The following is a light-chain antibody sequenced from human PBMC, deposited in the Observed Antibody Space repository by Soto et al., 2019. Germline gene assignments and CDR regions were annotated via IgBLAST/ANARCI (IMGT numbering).Light chain of an antibody. V-gene: IGKV1-39*01. CDR3: QQTYRTPRT. CDR1: QSIATF. J-gene: IGKJ1*01. Sequence: DIQMTQSPSSLSASVGDRVTITCRASQSIATFLNWYQQKSGNAPKLLIYVASTLQSGVPSRFSGSGSGTEFTLTISSLQPEDFATYYCQQTYRTPRTVGQGTNVEIK. CDR2: VAS.